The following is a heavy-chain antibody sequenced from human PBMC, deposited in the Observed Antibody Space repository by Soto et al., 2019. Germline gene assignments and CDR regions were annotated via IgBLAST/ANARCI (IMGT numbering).Heavy chain of an antibody. D-gene: IGHD1-1*01. V-gene: IGHV5-10-1*01. Sequence: GESLKISCKGSGYSFTSYWIGWVRQMPGKGLEWMGRIDPSDSYTNYSPSFQGHVTISADKSISTAYLQWSSLKASDTAMYYCASPHLGDWKYFVYRGQGTLVTVS. CDR1: GYSFTSYW. J-gene: IGHJ4*02. CDR3: ASPHLGDWKYFVY. CDR2: IDPSDSYT.